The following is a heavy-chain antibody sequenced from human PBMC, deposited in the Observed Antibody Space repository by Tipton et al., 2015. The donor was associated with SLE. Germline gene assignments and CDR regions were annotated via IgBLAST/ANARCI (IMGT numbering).Heavy chain of an antibody. CDR1: GDSINNHF. V-gene: IGHV4-59*11. J-gene: IGHJ4*02. Sequence: LRLSCTVSGDSINNHFGSWIRQSPGKGLEWIGYIYYTGSTNYNPSLKSRVTISVDTSKNQFSLKLSSVTAADTAVYYCARDEYRYDTTGYHLLGHFDFWGQGTLVTVSS. CDR3: ARDEYRYDTTGYHLLGHFDF. D-gene: IGHD3-22*01. CDR2: IYYTGST.